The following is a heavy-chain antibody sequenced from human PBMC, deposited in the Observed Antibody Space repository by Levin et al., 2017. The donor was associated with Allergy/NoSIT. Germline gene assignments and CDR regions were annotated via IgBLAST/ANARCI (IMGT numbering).Heavy chain of an antibody. Sequence: GGSLRLSCAASGFTFSSYAMHWVRQAPGKGLEWVAVISYDGSNKYYADSVKGRFTISRDNSKNTLYLQMNSLRAEDTAVYYCARALYSSSWYRSDAFDIWGQGTMVTVSS. J-gene: IGHJ3*02. D-gene: IGHD6-13*01. CDR2: ISYDGSNK. V-gene: IGHV3-30-3*01. CDR1: GFTFSSYA. CDR3: ARALYSSSWYRSDAFDI.